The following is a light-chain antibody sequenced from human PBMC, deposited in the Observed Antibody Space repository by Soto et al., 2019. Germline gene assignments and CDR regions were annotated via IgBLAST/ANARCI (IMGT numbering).Light chain of an antibody. CDR1: SSDVGGFNY. CDR3: SAYTSDTMHVL. V-gene: IGLV2-14*01. Sequence: QSALTQPASVSGSPGQSITISCTGTSSDVGGFNYVSWYQQHPGKVPKLIIYDVNDRPSGVSDRFSGSKSGNTASLTISGLQAEDEADYFCSAYTSDTMHVLFDGGTKLTVL. J-gene: IGLJ2*01. CDR2: DVN.